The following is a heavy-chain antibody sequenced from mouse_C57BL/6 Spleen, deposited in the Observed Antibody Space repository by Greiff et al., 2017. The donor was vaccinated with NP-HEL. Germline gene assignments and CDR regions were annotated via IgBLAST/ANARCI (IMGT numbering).Heavy chain of an antibody. CDR1: GYTFTSYW. Sequence: QVQLQQPGAELVRPGSSVKLSCKASGYTFTSYWMDWVKQRPGQGLEWIGNIYPSDSETHYNQKFKDKATLTVDKSSSTAYMQLSSLTSEDSAVYYCAIRWGYYFDYWGQGTTLTVSS. CDR3: AIRWGYYFDY. V-gene: IGHV1-61*01. CDR2: IYPSDSET. J-gene: IGHJ2*01. D-gene: IGHD1-1*02.